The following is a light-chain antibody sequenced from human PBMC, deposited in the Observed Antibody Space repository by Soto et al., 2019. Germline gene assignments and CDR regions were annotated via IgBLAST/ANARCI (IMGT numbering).Light chain of an antibody. V-gene: IGKV1-39*01. CDR3: QHNCSPLGA. Sequence: DIEVTQSPSSLSAAVGDSVSITCRASRSITNYVSWYQQRPGRAPTLLIFAASSLQPGVPTRFSGSGSETHFTLTINSLQREDFATYYCQHNCSPLGAFGQGTKVDIK. CDR1: RSITNY. CDR2: AAS. J-gene: IGKJ1*01.